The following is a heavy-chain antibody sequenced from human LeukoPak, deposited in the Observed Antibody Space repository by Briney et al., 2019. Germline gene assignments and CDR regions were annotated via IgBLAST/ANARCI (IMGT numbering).Heavy chain of an antibody. Sequence: SETLSLTCSVSGGSISDYYWTWLRQAPGKGLEWIGYSNYIGITNYNPSLESRVTISVDTSKNQFSLKVTSVTAADTAVYYCARGVGATHFDYWGQGTLVTVSS. J-gene: IGHJ4*02. D-gene: IGHD1-26*01. CDR2: SNYIGIT. V-gene: IGHV4-59*01. CDR1: GGSISDYY. CDR3: ARGVGATHFDY.